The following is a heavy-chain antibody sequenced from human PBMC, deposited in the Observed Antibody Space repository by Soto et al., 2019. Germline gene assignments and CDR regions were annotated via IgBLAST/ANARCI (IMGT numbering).Heavy chain of an antibody. Sequence: EVQLLESGGGLVQPGGSLRLSCAASGFNFRYYAMTWVRQAPGKGLEWVSSINDNGDSTHYADSVKVRFTISRDNSKNTLYLQMNSLTAEDTAVYFCAKASNSSPWFDSWLESWGQGTLVTVSS. CDR2: INDNGDST. V-gene: IGHV3-23*01. CDR3: AKASNSSPWFDSWLES. D-gene: IGHD6-6*01. CDR1: GFNFRYYA. J-gene: IGHJ5*01.